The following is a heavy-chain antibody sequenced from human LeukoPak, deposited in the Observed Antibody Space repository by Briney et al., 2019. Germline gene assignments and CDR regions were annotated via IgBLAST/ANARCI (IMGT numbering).Heavy chain of an antibody. V-gene: IGHV3-30*18. CDR2: ISYDGSNK. CDR3: AKDPGLAAAGISVY. Sequence: GGSLRLSCAASGFTFSSYGMHWVRQAPGKGLEWVAVISYDGSNKYYADSVKGRFTISRDNSKNTLYLQMNSLRAEDTAVYYCAKDPGLAAAGISVYWGQGTLVTVSS. CDR1: GFTFSSYG. J-gene: IGHJ4*02. D-gene: IGHD6-13*01.